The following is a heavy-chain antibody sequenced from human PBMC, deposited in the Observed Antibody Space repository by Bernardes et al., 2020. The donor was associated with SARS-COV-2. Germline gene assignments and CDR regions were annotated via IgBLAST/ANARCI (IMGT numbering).Heavy chain of an antibody. J-gene: IGHJ6*02. CDR1: GDSITTNY. V-gene: IGHV4-59*01. CDR3: ARDGYSGSFYQYAMDV. CDR2: ISHTGST. D-gene: IGHD6-6*01. Sequence: ETLSLTCTVSGDSITTNYWSWIRQPPGKGLEWIGYISHTGSTNYSPSFKSRVTISADTSKNQFSLKLTSATAADTAVYYCARDGYSGSFYQYAMDVWGQGTTVTVSS.